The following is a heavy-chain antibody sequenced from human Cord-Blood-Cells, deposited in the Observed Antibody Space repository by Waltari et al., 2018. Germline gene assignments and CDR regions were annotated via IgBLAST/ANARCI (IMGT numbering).Heavy chain of an antibody. CDR2: IYYSGST. J-gene: IGHJ3*02. CDR1: VGPSARGINS. CDR3: ASKSVVADAFDI. D-gene: IGHD5-12*01. Sequence: QVQLQESGPGLVKPSQPLPPPSPSLVGPSARGINSWTWIRQPPGKGLEWIGYIYYSGSTYYNPSLKSRVTISVDTSKNQFSLKLSSVTAADTAVYYCASKSVVADAFDIWGQGTMVTVSS. V-gene: IGHV4-30-4*08.